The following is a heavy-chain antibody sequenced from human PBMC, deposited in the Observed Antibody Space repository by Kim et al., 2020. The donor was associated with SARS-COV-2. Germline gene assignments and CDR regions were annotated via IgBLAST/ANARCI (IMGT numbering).Heavy chain of an antibody. J-gene: IGHJ4*01. V-gene: IGHV4-39*01. D-gene: IGHD2-21*01. CDR2: VYYDGTT. Sequence: SETLSLTCIVSGGSIKSRSYYWTLIRQPPGKDLEWIASVYYDGTTYSNPSLKSRVTMSVDTSKNEFSLNLWSTTAADTAVYYCARQGIVRPGSWYSDYWG. CDR3: ARQGIVRPGSWYSDY. CDR1: GGSIKSRSYY.